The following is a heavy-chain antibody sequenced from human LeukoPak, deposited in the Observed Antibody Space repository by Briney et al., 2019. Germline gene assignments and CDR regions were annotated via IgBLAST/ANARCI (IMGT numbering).Heavy chain of an antibody. D-gene: IGHD6-19*01. CDR2: INSDGSTT. J-gene: IGHJ4*02. CDR1: GFTFSSYW. Sequence: PGESLRLSCAASGFTFSSYWMHWVRQAPGKGLVWVSRINSDGSTTSYADSVMGRFTISRDNAKNTLYLQMNSLRAEDTAVYYCARVIYSGWEGELSDWGQGTLVTVSS. CDR3: ARVIYSGWEGELSD. V-gene: IGHV3-74*01.